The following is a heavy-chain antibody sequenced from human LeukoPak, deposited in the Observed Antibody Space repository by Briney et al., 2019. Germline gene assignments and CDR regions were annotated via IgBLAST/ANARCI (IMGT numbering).Heavy chain of an antibody. D-gene: IGHD3-16*02. CDR3: AKERAGYTNPYYFDY. Sequence: PGGSLTLPCAASGFTFSTYAMSWVRQAPGKGLEWVSTISGSGANTSYADSVRGRFTISRDNAKNTLYLHMNSLRAEDTALYYCAKERAGYTNPYYFDYWGQGTLVTVSS. CDR1: GFTFSTYA. V-gene: IGHV3-23*01. CDR2: ISGSGANT. J-gene: IGHJ4*02.